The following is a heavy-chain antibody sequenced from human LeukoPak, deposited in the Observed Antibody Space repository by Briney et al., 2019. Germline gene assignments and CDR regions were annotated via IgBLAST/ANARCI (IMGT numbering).Heavy chain of an antibody. D-gene: IGHD2-15*01. Sequence: SETLSLTCTVSGGSISSSSYYWGWIRQPPGKGLESIGSIYYTGSTYYNPSLKSRVTISVDTSKNQFSLKLSSVTAADTAVYYCARQAAYCSSGSCYPNWFDRWREGSLVTVS. CDR3: ARQAAYCSSGSCYPNWFDR. CDR1: GGSISSSSYY. J-gene: IGHJ5*02. CDR2: IYYTGST. V-gene: IGHV4-39*01.